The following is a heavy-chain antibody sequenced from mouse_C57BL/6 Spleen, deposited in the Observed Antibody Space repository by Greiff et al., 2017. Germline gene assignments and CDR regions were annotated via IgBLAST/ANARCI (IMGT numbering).Heavy chain of an antibody. CDR3: ARAVTVSSYYAMDY. Sequence: QVQLQQPGAELVKPGASVKLSCKASGYTFTSYWMHWVKQRPGRGLEWIGRIDPNSGGTKYNEKFKSKATLTVDKPSSTAYTQLSSLTSEDSAVYYCARAVTVSSYYAMDYWGQGTSVTVSS. D-gene: IGHD2-2*01. V-gene: IGHV1-72*01. J-gene: IGHJ4*01. CDR2: IDPNSGGT. CDR1: GYTFTSYW.